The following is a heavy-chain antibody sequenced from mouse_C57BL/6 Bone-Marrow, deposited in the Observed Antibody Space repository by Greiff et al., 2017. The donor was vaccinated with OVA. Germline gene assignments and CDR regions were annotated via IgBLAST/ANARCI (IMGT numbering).Heavy chain of an antibody. CDR2: IYPRSGNT. CDR1: GYTFTSYG. V-gene: IGHV1-81*01. CDR3: ARDGYYSYCYFDV. D-gene: IGHD2-3*01. Sequence: QVQLQQSGAELARPGASVKLSCKASGYTFTSYGISWVKQRTGQGLEWIGEIYPRSGNTYYNEKFKGKATLTADKSSSTAYMELRSLTSEDSAVYFGARDGYYSYCYFDVWGTGTTVTVSS. J-gene: IGHJ1*03.